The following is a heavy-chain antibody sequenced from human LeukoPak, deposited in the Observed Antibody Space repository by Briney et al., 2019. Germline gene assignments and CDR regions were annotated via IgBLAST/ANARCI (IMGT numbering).Heavy chain of an antibody. V-gene: IGHV3-11*01. CDR2: ITSSGSTI. CDR1: GFTFSDYY. D-gene: IGHD2-21*01. CDR3: AVCGGDCYGAFDI. J-gene: IGHJ3*02. Sequence: SGGSLRLSCAASGFTFSDYYMNWIRQAPGKGLEWVSYITSSGSTIYYADSVKGRFTISRDNSKNTLYLQMNSLRAEDTAVYYCAVCGGDCYGAFDIWGQGTMVTVSS.